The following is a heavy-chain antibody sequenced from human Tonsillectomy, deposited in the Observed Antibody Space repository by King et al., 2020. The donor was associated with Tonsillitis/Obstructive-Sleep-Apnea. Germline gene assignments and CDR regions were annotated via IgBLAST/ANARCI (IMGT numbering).Heavy chain of an antibody. CDR1: GYTFTGYY. V-gene: IGHV1-2*02. CDR2: INPNTGDT. CDR3: ARESAGSYYIY. J-gene: IGHJ4*02. D-gene: IGHD2-15*01. Sequence: VQLVESGAEVKKPGASVELSCTASGYTFTGYYIHWVRQAPGQGLEWMGWINPNTGDTNSAQRFQGRVTMTRDTSIGTAYMELSSLRSDDTAVYFCARESAGSYYIYWGQGTLVTVSS.